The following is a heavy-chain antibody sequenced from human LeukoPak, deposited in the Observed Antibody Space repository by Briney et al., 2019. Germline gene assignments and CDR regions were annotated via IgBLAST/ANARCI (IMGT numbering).Heavy chain of an antibody. CDR3: AKGRIAVAGPLNWFDP. CDR2: IRYDGSNK. V-gene: IGHV3-30*02. CDR1: GFTFSSYG. D-gene: IGHD6-19*01. Sequence: GGSLRLSCAASGFTFSSYGMHWVRQAPGKGLEWVAFIRYDGSNKYYADSVKGRFTISRDNSKNTLYLQMNSLRAEDTAVYYCAKGRIAVAGPLNWFDPWGQGTLVTVSS. J-gene: IGHJ5*02.